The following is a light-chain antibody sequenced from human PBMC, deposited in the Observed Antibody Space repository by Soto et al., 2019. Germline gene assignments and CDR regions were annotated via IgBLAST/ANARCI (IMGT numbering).Light chain of an antibody. CDR3: AAWDDSLNGHV. CDR2: TTN. Sequence: QAVVTQPHSASGTPGQRVTISCSGSSSNIGTSSVHWFQQLPGTAPKLLISTTNQPPSGVPERFSGSNSGTSASLAISGLQSEDEADYYCAAWDDSLNGHVFRTGTKVTVL. J-gene: IGLJ1*01. CDR1: SSNIGTSS. V-gene: IGLV1-44*01.